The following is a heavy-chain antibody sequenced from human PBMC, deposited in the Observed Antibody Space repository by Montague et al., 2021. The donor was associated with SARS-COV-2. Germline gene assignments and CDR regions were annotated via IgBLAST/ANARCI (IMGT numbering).Heavy chain of an antibody. CDR2: IDHSGNT. J-gene: IGHJ3*02. V-gene: IGHV4-34*01. Sequence: SETLSLTCAVYGGSFSPYYWAWIRQSPGKGLEWIGNIDHSGNTNXXPSLKSRVTISVDTSKNHFSLKLSSVTAADTAVYYCARRGRKLLPVATTIGGFDIWGQGTMVTVSS. CDR3: ARRGRKLLPVATTIGGFDI. CDR1: GGSFSPYY. D-gene: IGHD5-12*01.